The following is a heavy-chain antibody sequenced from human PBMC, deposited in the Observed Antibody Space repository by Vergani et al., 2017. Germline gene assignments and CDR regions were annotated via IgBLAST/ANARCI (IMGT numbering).Heavy chain of an antibody. D-gene: IGHD3-3*01. V-gene: IGHV1-69*02. J-gene: IGHJ3*02. CDR1: GGTFSSYT. CDR3: ARAIDFWSGYYTDAFDI. Sequence: QVQLVQSGAEVKKPGSSVKVSCKASGGTFSSYTISWVRQAPGQGLEWMGRIIPILGIANYAQKFQGRVTITADKSTSTAYMELSSLRSEDTAVYYCARAIDFWSGYYTDAFDIWGQGTMVTVSS. CDR2: IIPILGIA.